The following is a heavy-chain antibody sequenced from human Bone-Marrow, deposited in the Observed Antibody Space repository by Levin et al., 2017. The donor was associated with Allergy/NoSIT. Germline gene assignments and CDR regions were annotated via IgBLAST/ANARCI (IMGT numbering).Heavy chain of an antibody. CDR1: GFTFSSYE. CDR3: ASLPSAGYSYGYGSRYYYYGMDV. J-gene: IGHJ6*02. Sequence: GESLKISCAASGFTFSSYEMNWVRQAPGKGLEWVSYISSSGSTIYYADSVKGRFTISRDNAKNSLYLQMNSLRAEDTAVYYCASLPSAGYSYGYGSRYYYYGMDVWGQGTTVTVSS. V-gene: IGHV3-48*03. CDR2: ISSSGSTI. D-gene: IGHD5-18*01.